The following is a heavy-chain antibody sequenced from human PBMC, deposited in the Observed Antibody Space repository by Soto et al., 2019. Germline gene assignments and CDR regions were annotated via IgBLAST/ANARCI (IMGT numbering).Heavy chain of an antibody. D-gene: IGHD3-22*01. Sequence: SSETLSLTCTVSGGSISSGGYYWSWIRQHPGKGLEWIGYIYYSGSTYYNPSLKSRVTISVDTSKNQFSLKLSSVTAADTAVYYCAREIYDSSGYYPDAFDIWGQGTMVTVSS. CDR1: GGSISSGGYY. J-gene: IGHJ3*02. CDR2: IYYSGST. CDR3: AREIYDSSGYYPDAFDI. V-gene: IGHV4-31*03.